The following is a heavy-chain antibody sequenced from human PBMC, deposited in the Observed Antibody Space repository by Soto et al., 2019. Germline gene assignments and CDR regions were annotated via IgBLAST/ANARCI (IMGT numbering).Heavy chain of an antibody. CDR2: IIPTLGTA. V-gene: IGHV1-69*01. J-gene: IGHJ4*02. Sequence: QVQLVQSGAEVKKPGSSVKVSCKASGGTFSSYSINWVRQAPGQGLEWMGEIIPTLGTANYAQKFQGRVTITADESTSTAYMELSSLRSEDTAVYYCARDGGRHSGWIDYWGQGTLVTVSS. CDR3: ARDGGRHSGWIDY. D-gene: IGHD1-26*01. CDR1: GGTFSSYS.